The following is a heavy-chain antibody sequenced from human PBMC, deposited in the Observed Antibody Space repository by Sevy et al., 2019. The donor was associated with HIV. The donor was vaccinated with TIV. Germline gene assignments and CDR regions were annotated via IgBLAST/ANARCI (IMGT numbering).Heavy chain of an antibody. J-gene: IGHJ5*02. D-gene: IGHD2-15*01. Sequence: SETLSLTCTVSGGSISSGDYYWSWIRQPPGKGLEWIGYIYYSGSTYYNPSLKSRFTISVDTSKNQFSLKLSSVTAAGTAVYYCARVVVVAATPPWFYPWGQGTLVTVSS. V-gene: IGHV4-30-4*01. CDR3: ARVVVVAATPPWFYP. CDR2: IYYSGST. CDR1: GGSISSGDYY.